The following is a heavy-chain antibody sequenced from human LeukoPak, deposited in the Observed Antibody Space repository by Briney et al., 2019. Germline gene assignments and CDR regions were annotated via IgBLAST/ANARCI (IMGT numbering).Heavy chain of an antibody. V-gene: IGHV1-18*01. J-gene: IGHJ4*03. Sequence: ASVKVSCKASGYTFTSYGISWVRQAPGQGLEWMGWISAYNGNTNYAQKLQGRVTMTTDTSTSTAYMELRSLRSDDTAVYYCARGLEYYDILTGYYPPSFDYWGKGTTVTVSS. CDR1: GYTFTSYG. CDR2: ISAYNGNT. D-gene: IGHD3-9*01. CDR3: ARGLEYYDILTGYYPPSFDY.